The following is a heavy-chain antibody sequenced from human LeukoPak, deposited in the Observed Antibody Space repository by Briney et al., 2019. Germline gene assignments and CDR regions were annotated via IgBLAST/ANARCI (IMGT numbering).Heavy chain of an antibody. Sequence: GGSLRLSCAGSGFTFSTYGMHWVRQAPGKGLEWVAVVSYDGSSIYYADSVKGRFTISRDNSKNTLYLQMNSLRAEDTAVYFCAKVDTGYSYGNFDYWGQGTLVTVSS. CDR1: GFTFSTYG. J-gene: IGHJ4*02. CDR3: AKVDTGYSYGNFDY. D-gene: IGHD5-18*01. CDR2: VSYDGSSI. V-gene: IGHV3-30*18.